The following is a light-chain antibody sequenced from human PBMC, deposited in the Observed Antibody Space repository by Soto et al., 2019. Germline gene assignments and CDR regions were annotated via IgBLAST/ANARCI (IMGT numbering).Light chain of an antibody. V-gene: IGKV3-11*01. Sequence: EIVLTQSTATLSLSPGERATLSCRTSQSVSSYFAWYQQKPGRAPRLLIYDASNRATGIPARFIGSGSGTDFTLTISSLEPEDVAVYYCQQRSNWPITFGQGTRLEIK. CDR2: DAS. CDR3: QQRSNWPIT. J-gene: IGKJ5*01. CDR1: QSVSSY.